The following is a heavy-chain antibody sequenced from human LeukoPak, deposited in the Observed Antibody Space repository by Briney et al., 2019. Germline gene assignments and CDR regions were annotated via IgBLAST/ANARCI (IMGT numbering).Heavy chain of an antibody. CDR1: GFTFSSYS. J-gene: IGHJ4*02. CDR2: ISSSSSYI. D-gene: IGHD6-19*01. V-gene: IGHV3-21*01. CDR3: ARDIAVAGRNDFDY. Sequence: PGGSLRLSCAASGFTFSSYSMNWVRQAPGKGLEWVSSISSSSSYIYYADSVKGRFTISRGNAKNSLYLQMNSLRAEDTAVYYCARDIAVAGRNDFDYWGQGTLVTVSS.